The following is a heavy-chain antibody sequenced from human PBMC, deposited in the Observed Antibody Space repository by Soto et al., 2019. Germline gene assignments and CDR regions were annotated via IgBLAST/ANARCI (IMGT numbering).Heavy chain of an antibody. CDR1: GGSISSSNW. CDR2: IHHSGIT. Sequence: QVQLQESGPGLVKPSETLSLTCAVSGGSISSSNWWHWVRQPPGKGLEWIGEIHHSGITNYNSSLKSRVAISVDKSKNQFSLKLNSVTAADTAVYYCARVRQYCSGTSCYLDPWGQGTLVTVSS. CDR3: ARVRQYCSGTSCYLDP. D-gene: IGHD2-2*01. V-gene: IGHV4-4*02. J-gene: IGHJ5*02.